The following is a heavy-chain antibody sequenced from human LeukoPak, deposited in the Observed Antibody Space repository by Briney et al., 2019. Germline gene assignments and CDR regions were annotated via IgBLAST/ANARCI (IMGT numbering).Heavy chain of an antibody. D-gene: IGHD3-22*01. J-gene: IGHJ3*02. CDR3: ARSIYYDSSGYYRGCLAFDI. Sequence: ASVKVSCKASGGTFSSYAISWVRQAPGQGLEWMGWISAYNGNTNYAQKLQGRVTMTTDTSTSTAYMELRSLRSDDTAVYYCARSIYYDSSGYYRGCLAFDIWGQGTMVTVSS. CDR2: ISAYNGNT. V-gene: IGHV1-18*01. CDR1: GGTFSSYA.